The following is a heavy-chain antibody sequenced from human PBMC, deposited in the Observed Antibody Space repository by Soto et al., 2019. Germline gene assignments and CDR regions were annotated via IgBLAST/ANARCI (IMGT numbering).Heavy chain of an antibody. V-gene: IGHV1-18*01. CDR3: ARDGPVAGTSGF. J-gene: IGHJ4*02. Sequence: QIQLVQSGAEVKKPGASVKVSCKASGYTFTNHGISWVRQAPGQGLELMGWISAYNGNTNYAQKLQGRVTMTTDTSTSTAHMELKSLRSDDTAVYYCARDGPVAGTSGFWGQGTLVTVS. CDR1: GYTFTNHG. CDR2: ISAYNGNT. D-gene: IGHD6-19*01.